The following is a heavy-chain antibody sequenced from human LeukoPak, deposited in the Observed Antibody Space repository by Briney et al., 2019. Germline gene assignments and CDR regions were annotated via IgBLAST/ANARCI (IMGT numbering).Heavy chain of an antibody. V-gene: IGHV1-69*13. D-gene: IGHD2-21*02. J-gene: IGHJ6*02. CDR1: GGTFSSYA. CDR3: ARETLVVVTAIGVGGMDV. Sequence: VASVKVSCKASGGTFSSYAISWVRQAPGQGLEWKGGIIPIFGTANYAQKFQGRVTITADESTSTAYMELSSLRSEDTAVYYCARETLVVVTAIGVGGMDVWGQGTTVTVSS. CDR2: IIPIFGTA.